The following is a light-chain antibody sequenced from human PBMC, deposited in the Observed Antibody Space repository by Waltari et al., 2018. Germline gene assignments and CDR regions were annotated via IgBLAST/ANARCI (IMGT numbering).Light chain of an antibody. CDR1: SGHSDYA. Sequence: QLVLTQSPSASASLGASVKVTCTLSSGHSDYAIAWHQQQPGKGPRYLMKINSDGSHTKGDGNPDRFSGSSSGTERYLTIPSLQSEDEADYYCQTWGTGIVVFGGGTKLTVL. V-gene: IGLV4-69*01. CDR2: INSDGSH. CDR3: QTWGTGIVV. J-gene: IGLJ2*01.